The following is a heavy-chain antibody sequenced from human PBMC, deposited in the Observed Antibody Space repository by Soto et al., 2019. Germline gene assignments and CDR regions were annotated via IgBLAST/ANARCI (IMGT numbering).Heavy chain of an antibody. Sequence: GGSLRLSCAASGVNFISYWMSWVRQAPGKGLEWVSAISGSGGSTYYADSAKGRFTISRDNSKNTLYLQMNSLRAEDTAVYYCARRGPGTYFDYWGQGTLVTVSS. CDR3: ARRGPGTYFDY. CDR1: GVNFISYW. V-gene: IGHV3-23*01. D-gene: IGHD6-13*01. J-gene: IGHJ4*02. CDR2: ISGSGGST.